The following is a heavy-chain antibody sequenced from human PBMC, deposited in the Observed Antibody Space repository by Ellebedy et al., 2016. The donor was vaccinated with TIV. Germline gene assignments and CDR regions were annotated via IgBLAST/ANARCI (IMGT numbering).Heavy chain of an antibody. CDR3: AKSGGWNYSSYMDV. CDR2: ISASGAST. V-gene: IGHV3-23*01. Sequence: GESLKISCAASGFTFSSYAMTWVRQAPGKGLEWVSTISASGASTYYADSLKGPFTISRDNSKNTLYLQMNSLRAEDSAVYYCAKSGGWNYSSYMDVWGRGTTVTVSS. J-gene: IGHJ6*03. CDR1: GFTFSSYA. D-gene: IGHD3-16*01.